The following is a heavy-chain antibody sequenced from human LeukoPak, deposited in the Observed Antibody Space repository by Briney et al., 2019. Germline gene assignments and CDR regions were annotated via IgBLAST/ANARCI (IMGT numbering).Heavy chain of an antibody. CDR1: GGSFSGYY. CDR2: INHSEST. D-gene: IGHD5-24*01. CDR3: ARSSRWLQSRGTFDY. J-gene: IGHJ4*02. V-gene: IGHV4-34*01. Sequence: SETLSLTCAVYGGSFSGYYWSWIRQPPGKGLEWIGEINHSESTNYNPSLKSRVTISVDTSKNQFSLKLSSVTAADTAVYYCARSSRWLQSRGTFDYWGQGTLVTVSS.